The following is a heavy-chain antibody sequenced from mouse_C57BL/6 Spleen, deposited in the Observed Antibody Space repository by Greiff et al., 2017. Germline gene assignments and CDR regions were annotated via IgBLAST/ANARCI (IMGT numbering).Heavy chain of an antibody. CDR3: ARRMRGNGSSYGGFAY. CDR1: GYSFTDYN. CDR2: INPNYGTT. V-gene: IGHV1-39*01. Sequence: EVQLVESGPELVKPGASVKISCKASGYSFTDYNMNWVKQSNGKSLEWIGVINPNYGTTSYNQKFKGKATLTVDQSSSTAYMQLNSLTSEDSAVXYCARRMRGNGSSYGGFAYWGQGTLVTVSA. D-gene: IGHD1-1*01. J-gene: IGHJ3*01.